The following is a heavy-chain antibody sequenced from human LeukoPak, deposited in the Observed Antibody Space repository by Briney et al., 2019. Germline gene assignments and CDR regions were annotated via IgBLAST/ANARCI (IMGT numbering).Heavy chain of an antibody. J-gene: IGHJ4*02. D-gene: IGHD5-12*01. V-gene: IGHV4-4*07. Sequence: SETLSLTCTVSGGSISGYFWAWIRQPAGKGLEWIGRIYSSGSNNYNPSLKSRVTMSLDTSKNHFSLNLTSVTAADTAVYYCAREPTSGREPTSGRPLDYWGQGTLVTVSS. CDR2: IYSSGSN. CDR1: GGSISGYF. CDR3: AREPTSGREPTSGRPLDY.